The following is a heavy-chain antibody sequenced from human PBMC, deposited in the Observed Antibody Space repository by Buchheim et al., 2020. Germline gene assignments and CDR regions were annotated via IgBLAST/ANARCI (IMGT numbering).Heavy chain of an antibody. D-gene: IGHD4-17*01. CDR2: ISFDGDNR. CDR3: AGPAGYAYGDSSLDS. Sequence: QAQLVESGGGVVQPGRSLRLSCVASGFDFNTYDVHWVRQAPGKGLEWVAVISFDGDNRNYADSVKGRFTISRDNSKNTLFLELNSLRAEDTAVYYCAGPAGYAYGDSSLDSWGQGTL. J-gene: IGHJ4*02. CDR1: GFDFNTYD. V-gene: IGHV3-30*03.